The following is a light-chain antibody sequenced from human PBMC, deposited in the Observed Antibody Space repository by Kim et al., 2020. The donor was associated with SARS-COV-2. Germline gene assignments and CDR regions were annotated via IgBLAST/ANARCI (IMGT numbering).Light chain of an antibody. J-gene: IGKJ5*01. Sequence: SPGERAALSRRASPTVGAYLAWYQQKPGQALRLLIYGASSRAIGIPDRFSGSGSGTDFILTISTLEPEDFGVYYCQRYGRSPPMTFGQGTRLEIK. CDR3: QRYGRSPPMT. V-gene: IGKV3-20*01. CDR1: PTVGAY. CDR2: GAS.